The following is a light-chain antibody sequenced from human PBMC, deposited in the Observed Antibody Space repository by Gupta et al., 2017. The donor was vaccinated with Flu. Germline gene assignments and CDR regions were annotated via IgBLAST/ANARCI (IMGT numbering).Light chain of an antibody. CDR3: QQYDNWPPRT. CDR1: QSVSSN. J-gene: IGKJ1*01. V-gene: IGKV3-15*01. Sequence: VMTQSPATLSVSPGERATLSCRASQSVSSNVAWYQQKPGQAPRLLIYDASSRATGVPPRFSANGSRTDFTLTISSLQSEDSALYYCQQYDNWPPRTFGQGTKV. CDR2: DAS.